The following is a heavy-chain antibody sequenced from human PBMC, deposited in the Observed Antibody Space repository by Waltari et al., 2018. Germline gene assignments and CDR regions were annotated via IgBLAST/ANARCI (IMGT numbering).Heavy chain of an antibody. CDR2: ISGGGGST. CDR1: GFTFSSYA. D-gene: IGHD3-22*01. CDR3: AKDRSKRPQSSYYPDAFDI. Sequence: EVQLVESGGGLVQPGGSLRLSCAASGFTFSSYAMSWVRQAPGKGLEWVSAISGGGGSTYDAESVKGRFTISRDNSKNTPYLQMNSLRAEDTAVYYCAKDRSKRPQSSYYPDAFDIWGQGTMVTVSS. J-gene: IGHJ3*02. V-gene: IGHV3-23*04.